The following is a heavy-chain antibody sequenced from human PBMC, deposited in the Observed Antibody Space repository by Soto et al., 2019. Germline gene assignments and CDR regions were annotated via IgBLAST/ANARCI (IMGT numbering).Heavy chain of an antibody. J-gene: IGHJ6*02. D-gene: IGHD1-1*01. V-gene: IGHV1-69*01. CDR2: TIPMIGTP. CDR3: ARPRRARNYYYGMAV. CDR1: GGTFSKYA. Sequence: QVQLVQSGAEMQQPGASVRVSCKASGGTFSKYAFSWVRQAPGQGLEWLGGTIPMIGTPNYAQTIQGRVAISADESTATLYMELSTLRSEDTAVYFCARPRRARNYYYGMAVGSQGTTVTVSS.